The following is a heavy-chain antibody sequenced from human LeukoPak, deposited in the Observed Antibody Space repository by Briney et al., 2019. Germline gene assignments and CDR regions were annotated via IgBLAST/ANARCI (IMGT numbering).Heavy chain of an antibody. J-gene: IGHJ4*02. Sequence: TASETLSLTCAVYGGSFSGYYWSWIRQPPGKGLEWIGEINHSGSTNYNPSLKSRVSISVDSSKNQFSLKVSSVTAADTAVYYCARGSDTAAGLYWGQGTLVTVSS. CDR2: INHSGST. D-gene: IGHD6-13*01. V-gene: IGHV4-34*01. CDR1: GGSFSGYY. CDR3: ARGSDTAAGLY.